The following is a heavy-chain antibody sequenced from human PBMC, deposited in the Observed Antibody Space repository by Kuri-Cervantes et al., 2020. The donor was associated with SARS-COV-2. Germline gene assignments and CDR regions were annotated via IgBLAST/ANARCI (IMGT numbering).Heavy chain of an antibody. V-gene: IGHV3-43*01. CDR1: GFTFDDYT. CDR3: AKDMTPDYGGNVDY. J-gene: IGHJ4*02. CDR2: ISWDGGST. Sequence: GESLKISCAASGFTFDDYTMHWVRQVPGKGLEWVSLISWDGGSTYYADSVKGRFTISRDNSKNSLYLQMNSLRTEDTALYYCAKDMTPDYGGNVDYWGQGTLVTVSS. D-gene: IGHD4-23*01.